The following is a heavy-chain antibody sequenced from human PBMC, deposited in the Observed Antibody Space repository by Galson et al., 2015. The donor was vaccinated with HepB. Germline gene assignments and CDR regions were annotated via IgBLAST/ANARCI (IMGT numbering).Heavy chain of an antibody. CDR3: ARDMYAYGSGEGSLFGMDV. V-gene: IGHV3-23*01. CDR2: ILHSGTST. D-gene: IGHD3-10*01. J-gene: IGHJ6*02. CDR1: GFTFSKHG. Sequence: SLRLSCAASGFTFSKHGMTWVRQAPGKGLEWVSLILHSGTSTFYIDSVKGRFTISRDNSKNTLYLEMNNLRAEDTAVYYCARDMYAYGSGEGSLFGMDVWGPGTTVIVSS.